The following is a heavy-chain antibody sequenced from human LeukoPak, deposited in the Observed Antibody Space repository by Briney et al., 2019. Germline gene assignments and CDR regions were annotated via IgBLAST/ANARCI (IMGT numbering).Heavy chain of an antibody. J-gene: IGHJ6*03. CDR2: LYYSGST. V-gene: IGHV4-59*01. CDR3: ARSPRTYYYYYYMDV. CDR1: GGSISSYY. Sequence: PSETLSLTCTVSGGSISSYYWSWIRQPPGKGLEWIGYLYYSGSTNYNPSLKSRVTVSVDTSKNQFSLKLSSVTAADTAVYYCARSPRTYYYYYYMDVWGTGTTVTISS.